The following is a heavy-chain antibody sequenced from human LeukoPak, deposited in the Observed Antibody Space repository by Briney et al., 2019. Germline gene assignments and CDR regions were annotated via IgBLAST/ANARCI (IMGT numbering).Heavy chain of an antibody. J-gene: IGHJ4*02. D-gene: IGHD3-10*01. CDR2: ISSKGAGT. Sequence: GGSLRLSCSASGFTFSSYAMHWVRQAPGKGLEYVSAISSKGAGTYYADSVEGRFTISRDNSKNTLYLQMSSLRPEDTAVYYCVKGSGYFDYWGQGTLVTVSS. CDR1: GFTFSSYA. CDR3: VKGSGYFDY. V-gene: IGHV3-64D*06.